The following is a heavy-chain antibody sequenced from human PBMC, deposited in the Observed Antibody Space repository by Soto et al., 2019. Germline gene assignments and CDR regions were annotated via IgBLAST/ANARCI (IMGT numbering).Heavy chain of an antibody. Sequence: GASVKVSCKASGYTFTSYGISWVRQAPGQGLEWMGWISAYNGNTNYAQKLQGRVTMTTDTSTSTAYMELRSLRSDDTAVYYCARAPGPSGSYSSPVYYYGMDVWGQGTTVTVSS. CDR3: ARAPGPSGSYSSPVYYYGMDV. V-gene: IGHV1-18*01. CDR1: GYTFTSYG. CDR2: ISAYNGNT. J-gene: IGHJ6*02. D-gene: IGHD1-26*01.